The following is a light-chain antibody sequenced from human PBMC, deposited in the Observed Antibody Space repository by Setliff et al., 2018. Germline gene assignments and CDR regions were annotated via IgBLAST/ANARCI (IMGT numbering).Light chain of an antibody. J-gene: IGLJ1*01. CDR2: GVS. CDR1: SSDVGSYDL. Sequence: QSALAQPASVSGPPGQSITISCSGTSSDVGSYDLVSWYQQHPGKAPKLIIYGVSDRPSGVSSRFSGSKSGNTAYLTISGLQTEDEAEYYCNAYASDTTYVFGSGTKVTVL. CDR3: NAYASDTTYV. V-gene: IGLV2-14*03.